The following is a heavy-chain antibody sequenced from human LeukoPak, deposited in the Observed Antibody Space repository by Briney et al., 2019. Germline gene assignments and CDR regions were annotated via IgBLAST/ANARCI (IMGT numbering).Heavy chain of an antibody. D-gene: IGHD2-2*02. V-gene: IGHV3-30-3*01. CDR2: ISYDGSNK. Sequence: GGSLRLSCAASGFTFSSYAMHWVRQAPGKGLEWVAVISYDGSNKYYADSVKGRFTISRDNSKNTLYLQMNSLRAEDTAGYYCARVPAAIYYYYYGMDVWGQGTTVTVSS. CDR3: ARVPAAIYYYYYGMDV. J-gene: IGHJ6*02. CDR1: GFTFSSYA.